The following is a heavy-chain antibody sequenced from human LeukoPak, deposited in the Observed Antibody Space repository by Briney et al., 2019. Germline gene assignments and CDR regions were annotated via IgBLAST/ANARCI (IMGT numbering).Heavy chain of an antibody. CDR3: TTDRWELPSFDY. J-gene: IGHJ4*02. CDR2: XKSKTDGGXT. Sequence: GGSLRLSCAASGFTFSNAWMNWVRQAPGXGXXXXXXXKSKTDGGXTXXXXXXXXRFXXSRDDSKNTXYLQMNSLKTEDTAVYYXTTDRWELPSFDYWGQGTLVTVSS. CDR1: GFTFSNAW. V-gene: IGHV3-15*07. D-gene: IGHD1-26*01.